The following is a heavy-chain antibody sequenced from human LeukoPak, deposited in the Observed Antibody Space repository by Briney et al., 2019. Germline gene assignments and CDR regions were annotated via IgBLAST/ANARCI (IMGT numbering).Heavy chain of an antibody. D-gene: IGHD1-7*01. Sequence: GGSLRLSCAASGFTFSSYGMSWVRQAPGKGLEWVSGIIGSGGSTYYADSVKGRFTISRDNSKNTLYLQMNSLRVEDTAVYYCAKLRGGTTRNSYDYWGQGTLVTVSS. V-gene: IGHV3-23*01. CDR1: GFTFSSYG. J-gene: IGHJ4*02. CDR2: IIGSGGST. CDR3: AKLRGGTTRNSYDY.